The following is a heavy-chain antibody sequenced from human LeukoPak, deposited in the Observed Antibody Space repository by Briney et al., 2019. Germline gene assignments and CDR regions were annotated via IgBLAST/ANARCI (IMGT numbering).Heavy chain of an antibody. CDR1: GYTFTSYY. CDR3: ARDLGPGYSYGYDIDY. Sequence: ASVKVSCKASGYTFTSYYMHWVRQAPGQGLEWMGIINTSGGSTSYAQKFQGRVTMTRDTSTSTVYMELSSLRSEDTAVYYCARDLGPGYSYGYDIDYWGQGTLVTVSS. J-gene: IGHJ4*02. CDR2: INTSGGST. V-gene: IGHV1-46*01. D-gene: IGHD5-18*01.